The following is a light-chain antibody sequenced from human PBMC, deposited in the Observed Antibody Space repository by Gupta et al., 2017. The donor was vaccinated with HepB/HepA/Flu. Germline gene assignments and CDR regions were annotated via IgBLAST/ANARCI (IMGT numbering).Light chain of an antibody. J-gene: IGLJ1*01. Sequence: QSVLAQPPSASGTPGQRVTISCSGRSSNVGSNSVNWYQHLPGTAPRLIISSNNQRPSGVPDRFSGSNSGTSASLAISGLQSEDEACYYCAAWDDNLNGYVFGTGTKVTVL. CDR3: AAWDDNLNGYV. CDR1: SSNVGSNS. CDR2: SNN. V-gene: IGLV1-44*01.